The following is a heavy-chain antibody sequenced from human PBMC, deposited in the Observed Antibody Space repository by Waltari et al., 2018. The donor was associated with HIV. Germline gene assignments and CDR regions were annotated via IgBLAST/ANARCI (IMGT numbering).Heavy chain of an antibody. J-gene: IGHJ2*01. D-gene: IGHD1-26*01. CDR1: VGSVSSSSYF. CDR2: IYYTGRA. CDR3: ARHALRVGAAYWNFDL. Sequence: QLQLQESGPGLVKPSETLSLTCAVSVGSVSSSSYFWGWIRQPPGKGLEWVGRIYYTGRAYYNPSLKSRVTISVDTSKNQFSLKVTSVTAADTAVYYCARHALRVGAAYWNFDLWGRGTLVTVSS. V-gene: IGHV4-39*01.